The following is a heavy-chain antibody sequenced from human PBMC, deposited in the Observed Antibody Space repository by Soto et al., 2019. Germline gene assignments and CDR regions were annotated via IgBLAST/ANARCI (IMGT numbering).Heavy chain of an antibody. J-gene: IGHJ4*02. D-gene: IGHD3-22*01. CDR1: GGTFSSYA. CDR2: IIPIFGTA. V-gene: IGHV1-69*13. Sequence: SVKVSCKASGGTFSSYAISWVRPAPGQGLEWMGGIIPIFGTANYAQKFQGRVTITADESTSTAYMELSSLRSEDTAVYYCARVCDSSGYFCLDYRGQGTLVTVSS. CDR3: ARVCDSSGYFCLDY.